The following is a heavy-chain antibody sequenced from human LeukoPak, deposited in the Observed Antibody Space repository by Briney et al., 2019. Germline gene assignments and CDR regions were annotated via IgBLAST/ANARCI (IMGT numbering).Heavy chain of an antibody. D-gene: IGHD6-13*01. CDR1: GGSFSGYY. J-gene: IGHJ4*02. Sequence: PSETLSLTCAVYGGSFSGYYWSWIRQPPRKGLEWIGEINHSGSTNYNPSLKSRVTISVDTSKNQFSLKLSSVTAADTAVYYCVRVVALGAAGYYFDYWGQGSLVTVSS. CDR3: VRVVALGAAGYYFDY. V-gene: IGHV4-34*01. CDR2: INHSGST.